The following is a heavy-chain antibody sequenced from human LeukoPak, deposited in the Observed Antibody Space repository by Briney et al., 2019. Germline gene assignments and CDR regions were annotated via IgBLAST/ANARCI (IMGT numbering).Heavy chain of an antibody. Sequence: RGALRLSCAAPLFTLSIYWMSWVRQAPGKRLEWVANTNEDGNKKYYVASVNGRFTISRDNAKNSLYLQMNSLRAEDTAVYYCEGDGRDGYIDYWGQGTLVTVSS. CDR1: LFTLSIYW. CDR3: EGDGRDGYIDY. V-gene: IGHV3-7*01. J-gene: IGHJ4*02. CDR2: TNEDGNKK. D-gene: IGHD5-24*01.